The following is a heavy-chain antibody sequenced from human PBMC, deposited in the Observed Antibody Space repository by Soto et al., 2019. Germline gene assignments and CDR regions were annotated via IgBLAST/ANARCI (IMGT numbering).Heavy chain of an antibody. J-gene: IGHJ4*02. CDR3: AKGRTRITIFGVVITSDY. CDR1: GFTFSSYA. Sequence: EVQLLESGGGLVQPGGSLRLSCAASGFTFSSYAMSWVRQAPGKGLEWVSAISGSGGSTYYADSVKGRFTISRDNSKNTLYLQMNSLRAEDTAVYYCAKGRTRITIFGVVITSDYWGQGTLVTVSS. CDR2: ISGSGGST. V-gene: IGHV3-23*01. D-gene: IGHD3-3*01.